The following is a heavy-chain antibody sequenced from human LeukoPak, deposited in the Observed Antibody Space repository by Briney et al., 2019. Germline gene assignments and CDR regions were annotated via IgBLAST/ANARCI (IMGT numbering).Heavy chain of an antibody. CDR3: ARVGQQLVFLP. J-gene: IGHJ5*02. CDR1: GGSISSYY. CDR2: IYYSGST. D-gene: IGHD6-13*01. Sequence: PSETLSLTCTVSGGSISSYYWSWLRQPPGKGLEWIGYIYYSGSTNYNPSLKSRVTISVDTSKNQFSLKLSSVTAADTAVYYCARVGQQLVFLPWGQGTLVTVSS. V-gene: IGHV4-59*01.